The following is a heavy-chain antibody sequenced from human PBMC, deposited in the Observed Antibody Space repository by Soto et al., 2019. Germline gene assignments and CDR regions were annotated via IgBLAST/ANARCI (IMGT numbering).Heavy chain of an antibody. Sequence: GGSLRLSCAASGPSFSTYGMSWVRQAPGKGLEWVANIKQDGSEKYYVDSVKGRFTISRDNAKNSLYLQMNSLRAEDTAVYYCARFYYDSSGYLPSPYYYYYGMDVWGQGTTVTVSS. J-gene: IGHJ6*02. CDR1: GPSFSTYG. D-gene: IGHD3-22*01. CDR3: ARFYYDSSGYLPSPYYYYYGMDV. CDR2: IKQDGSEK. V-gene: IGHV3-7*01.